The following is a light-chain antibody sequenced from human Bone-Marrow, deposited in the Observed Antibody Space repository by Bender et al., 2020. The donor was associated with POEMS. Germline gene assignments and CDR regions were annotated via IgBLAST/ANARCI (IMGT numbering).Light chain of an antibody. J-gene: IGLJ3*02. CDR3: QSPDSSGTYWV. CDR2: RDS. V-gene: IGLV3-25*03. Sequence: SYELTQPPSVSVSPGQTARLTCSGDALPKQYAYWYQQKPGQAPVLVIYRDSERPSGIPERFSGSSSGTTVTLTISGVKAEDEADYYCQSPDSSGTYWVFGGGTKLTVL. CDR1: ALPKQY.